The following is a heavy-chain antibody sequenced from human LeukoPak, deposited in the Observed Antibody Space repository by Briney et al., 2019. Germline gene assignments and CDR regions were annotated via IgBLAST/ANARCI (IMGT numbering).Heavy chain of an antibody. D-gene: IGHD1-26*01. Sequence: ASVKVSCKASGYTFTSYGISWVRQAPGQGLEWMGWMSAYNGNTNYARKLQGRVTMTTDTSTSTAYMELRSLRSDDTAVYYCARGPVVGATMRDFDYWGQGTLVTVSS. CDR3: ARGPVVGATMRDFDY. J-gene: IGHJ4*02. V-gene: IGHV1-18*01. CDR1: GYTFTSYG. CDR2: MSAYNGNT.